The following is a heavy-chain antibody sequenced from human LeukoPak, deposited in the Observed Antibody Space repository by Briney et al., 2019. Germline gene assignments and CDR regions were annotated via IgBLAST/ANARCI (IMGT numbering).Heavy chain of an antibody. V-gene: IGHV3-11*01. J-gene: IGHJ6*03. CDR2: ISSSGSTI. D-gene: IGHD3-3*01. CDR3: ASYYDFWSGYYYMDV. CDR1: GFTFNDYY. Sequence: GGSLRLSCAASGFTFNDYYMSWIRQAQGKGLEWVSYISSSGSTIYNADSVNGRFTISRDNAKNSLYLQMNSLRAEDTAVYYCASYYDFWSGYYYMDVWGKGTTVTVSS.